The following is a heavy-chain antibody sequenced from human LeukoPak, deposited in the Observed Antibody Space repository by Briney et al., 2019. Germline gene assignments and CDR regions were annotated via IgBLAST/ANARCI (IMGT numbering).Heavy chain of an antibody. CDR2: ISNDGKLT. CDR1: GFTFNSYG. J-gene: IGHJ4*02. D-gene: IGHD2/OR15-2a*01. V-gene: IGHV3-30*18. Sequence: GRSLRLSCAASGFTFNSYGMRWVRRAPGRGLEWVAAISNDGKLTYYEDSVRGRFTISRDNSKNTVHLQMNSLRTEDTAVYHCVKEYFRGFDQWGQGTLVIVSS. CDR3: VKEYFRGFDQ.